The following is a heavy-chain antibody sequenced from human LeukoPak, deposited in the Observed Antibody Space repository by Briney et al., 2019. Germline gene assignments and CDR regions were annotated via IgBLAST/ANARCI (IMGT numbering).Heavy chain of an antibody. CDR2: IYDSGSA. D-gene: IGHD4-17*01. V-gene: IGHV4-59*01. CDR3: ARGAFSGYGDFGFDY. Sequence: PSETLSLTCSVSGGSISSYYWSWIRQPPGKGLEWIGYIYDSGSANYNPSLKSRLTISVDTSKNQFSLKLSSVTAADTAVYYCARGAFSGYGDFGFDYRGQGTLVTASS. J-gene: IGHJ4*02. CDR1: GGSISSYY.